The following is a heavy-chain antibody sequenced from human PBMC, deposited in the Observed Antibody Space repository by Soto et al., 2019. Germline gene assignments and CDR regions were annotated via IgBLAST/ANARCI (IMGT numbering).Heavy chain of an antibody. CDR1: GFTFSDYY. J-gene: IGHJ6*03. CDR3: ARADLYYYYMDV. Sequence: QVQLVESGGGLVKPGGSLRLSCAASGFTFSDYYMSWIRQAPGKGLEWVSYISSSGSTIYYADSVMCRFTISRDNSKNSLYLQMNSLRAEDTAVYYCARADLYYYYMDVWGQGTTVTVSS. CDR2: ISSSGSTI. V-gene: IGHV3-11*01.